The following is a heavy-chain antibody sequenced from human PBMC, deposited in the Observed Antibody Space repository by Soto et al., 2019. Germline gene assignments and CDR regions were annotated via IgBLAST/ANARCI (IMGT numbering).Heavy chain of an antibody. V-gene: IGHV1-69*05. CDR2: IIPIFGTT. CDR3: ARDSGWSDAFDI. Sequence: SVKVSCKASGGTFSSYAISWVRQAPGQGLEWMGGIIPIFGTTNYAQKFQGRVTITTDESTSTAYMELRSLRSDDTAVYYCARDSGWSDAFDIWGQGTMVTVSS. D-gene: IGHD6-19*01. CDR1: GGTFSSYA. J-gene: IGHJ3*02.